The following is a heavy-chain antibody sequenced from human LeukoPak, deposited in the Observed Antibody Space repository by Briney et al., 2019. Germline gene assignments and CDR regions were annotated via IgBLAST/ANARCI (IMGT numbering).Heavy chain of an antibody. CDR3: ARDVSYGMDV. CDR1: GFTFSTYS. J-gene: IGHJ6*02. CDR2: ISRSSTNI. V-gene: IGHV3-21*01. Sequence: PGGSLRLSCAASGFTFSTYSMNWVRQAPGKGLEWVSSISRSSTNIYYADSVKGRFTISRDNAKNSLYLQMNSLRAEDTAVYYCARDVSYGMDVWGQGTTVTVSS.